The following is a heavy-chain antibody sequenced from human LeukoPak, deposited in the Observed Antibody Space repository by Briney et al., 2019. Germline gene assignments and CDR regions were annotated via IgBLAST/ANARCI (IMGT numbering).Heavy chain of an antibody. V-gene: IGHV3-48*03. D-gene: IGHD6-19*01. J-gene: IGHJ4*02. Sequence: GGSLGLSCAASGFSFSTFGMHWVRQTPGKGLEWVSYISSSGSTIYYADSVKGRFTISRDNAKNSLYLQMNSLRAEDTAVYYCASMGIAVAGGNFDYWGQGTLVTVSS. CDR1: GFSFSTFG. CDR3: ASMGIAVAGGNFDY. CDR2: ISSSGSTI.